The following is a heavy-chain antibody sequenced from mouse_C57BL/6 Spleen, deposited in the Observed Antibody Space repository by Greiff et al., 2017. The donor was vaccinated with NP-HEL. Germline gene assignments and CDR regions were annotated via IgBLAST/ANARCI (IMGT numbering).Heavy chain of an antibody. D-gene: IGHD2-4*01. J-gene: IGHJ3*01. CDR1: GYTFTSYW. CDR3: ARSGDYDGWFAY. V-gene: IGHV1-61*01. Sequence: QVQLQQPGAELVRPGSSVKLSCKASGYTFTSYWMDWVKQRPGQGLEWIGNIYPSDSETHYNQKFKDKATLTVDKSSSTAYMQLSSLTSEDSAVYYCARSGDYDGWFAYWGQGTLVTVSA. CDR2: IYPSDSET.